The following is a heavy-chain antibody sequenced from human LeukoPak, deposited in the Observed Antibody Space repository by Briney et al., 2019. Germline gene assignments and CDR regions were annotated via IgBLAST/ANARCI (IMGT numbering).Heavy chain of an antibody. V-gene: IGHV1-8*01. CDR2: MNHNSGST. D-gene: IGHD4-17*01. CDR3: ARGPFFPAVTRDY. Sequence: GPSVKVSCKASGYTFTSYDIHWVRQATEQGREEMGWMNHNSGSTGYAQKFQSRVTMTRNTSISTAHMERNSQISEDTAVYYRARGPFFPAVTRDYGGQGTLATVSA. J-gene: IGHJ4*02. CDR1: GYTFTSYD.